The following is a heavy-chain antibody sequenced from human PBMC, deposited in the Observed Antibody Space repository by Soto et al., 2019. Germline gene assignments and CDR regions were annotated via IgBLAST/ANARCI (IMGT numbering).Heavy chain of an antibody. Sequence: QVQLVQSGAEVKKPGASVKVSCKASGGTFSSYASSSVRQAPGHGLEWLGGIIPIFGTATYAQKFQGRYTITAEESTSTAYMELSSLRYADTAVYYCAHPTGAYGGSTNAWGQGTLVTVAS. CDR3: AHPTGAYGGSTNA. D-gene: IGHD1-26*01. J-gene: IGHJ4*02. V-gene: IGHV1-69*01. CDR1: GGTFSSYA. CDR2: IIPIFGTA.